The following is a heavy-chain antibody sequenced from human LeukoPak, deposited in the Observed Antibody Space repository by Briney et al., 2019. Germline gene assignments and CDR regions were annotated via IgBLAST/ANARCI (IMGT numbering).Heavy chain of an antibody. CDR2: INPSGGST. V-gene: IGHV1-46*01. J-gene: IGHJ4*02. D-gene: IGHD4-23*01. CDR1: GYTFIDYY. Sequence: ASVKVSCKTSGYTFIDYYMHWVRQAPGRELEWMGIINPSGGSTSYAQKFQGRVTLTRDTSTSTVYMELSSLRSEDTAVYYCARDYGGNDGFDYWGQGTLVTVSS. CDR3: ARDYGGNDGFDY.